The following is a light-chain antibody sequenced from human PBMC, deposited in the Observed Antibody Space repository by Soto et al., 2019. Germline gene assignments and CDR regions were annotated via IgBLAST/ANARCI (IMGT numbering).Light chain of an antibody. J-gene: IGLJ1*01. CDR2: DVS. Sequence: QSVLTQPASLSGSPGQSITISCTGTSSDVGGYNYVSWYQQHPGKAPKLMIYDVSNRPSGVSNRFSGSKSGNTASLTISGLQAEDEADYYCSSYTSSSPYVLGTGTKVTVL. CDR1: SSDVGGYNY. CDR3: SSYTSSSPYV. V-gene: IGLV2-14*01.